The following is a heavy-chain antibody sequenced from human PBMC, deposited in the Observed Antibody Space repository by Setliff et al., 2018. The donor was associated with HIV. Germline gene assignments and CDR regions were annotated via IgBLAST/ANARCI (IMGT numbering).Heavy chain of an antibody. CDR3: ARGQWPAPRPDFSDGYYNYGMDV. CDR1: GGSIRSHY. D-gene: IGHD2-2*01. V-gene: IGHV4-59*11. Sequence: SETLSLTCTVSGGSIRSHYWNWIRQSPGKGLEWIAYFYYSGSPNYNPSLKSRVTMSVDTSKNQISLTLTSVTAADAAVYYCARGQWPAPRPDFSDGYYNYGMDVWGQGTMVTVSS. CDR2: FYYSGSP. J-gene: IGHJ6*02.